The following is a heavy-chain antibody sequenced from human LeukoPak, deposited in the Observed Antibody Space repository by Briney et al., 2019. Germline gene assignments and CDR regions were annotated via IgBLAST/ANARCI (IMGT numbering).Heavy chain of an antibody. CDR3: ASSRQQMVAYFDY. V-gene: IGHV3-21*01. J-gene: IGHJ4*02. CDR2: ISRSSI. D-gene: IGHD6-13*01. Sequence: GGSLRLSFAASGFTFSSNSMNWVRQAPGKGLEWVSSISRSSIYYADSVKGRFTISRDNAKNSLYLQMNSLRAEDTAVYYCASSRQQMVAYFDYWGQGTLVTVSA. CDR1: GFTFSSNS.